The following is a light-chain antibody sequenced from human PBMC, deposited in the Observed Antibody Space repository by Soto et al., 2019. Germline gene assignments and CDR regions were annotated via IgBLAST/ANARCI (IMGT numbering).Light chain of an antibody. Sequence: QSALAQPASVSGSPGQSITISCTGASGYVGSFSLVSWYQRHPGKAPKVMISEGHRRPSGVPDRFAGSTSVKSASLTTSGLQADDDADYYCCLYIGATTYVFGTGTKVTVL. V-gene: IGLV2-23*01. J-gene: IGLJ1*01. CDR1: SGYVGSFSL. CDR3: CLYIGATTYV. CDR2: EGH.